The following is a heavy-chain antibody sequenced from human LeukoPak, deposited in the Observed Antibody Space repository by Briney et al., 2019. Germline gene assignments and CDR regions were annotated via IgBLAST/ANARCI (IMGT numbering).Heavy chain of an antibody. J-gene: IGHJ6*02. CDR3: ARGSGWLYYYYYYGMDV. V-gene: IGHV3-33*01. Sequence: GGSLRLSCAASGFTFSSYGMHWVRQAPGKGLEWVAVIWYDGSNKYYADSVKGRFTISRDNSKNTLYLQMNSLRAEDTAVYYCARGSGWLYYYYYYGMDVWGQGTTVTVSS. D-gene: IGHD6-19*01. CDR1: GFTFSSYG. CDR2: IWYDGSNK.